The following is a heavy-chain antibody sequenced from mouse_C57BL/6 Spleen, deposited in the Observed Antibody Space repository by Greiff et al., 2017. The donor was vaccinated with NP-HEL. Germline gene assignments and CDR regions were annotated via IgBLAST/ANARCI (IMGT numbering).Heavy chain of an antibody. D-gene: IGHD1-1*01. V-gene: IGHV1-82*01. CDR3: ARDITTVVATRYFDV. J-gene: IGHJ1*03. Sequence: QVQLQQSGPELVKPGASVKISCKASGYAFSSSWMNWVKQRPGKGLEWIGRIYPGDGDPNYNGKFKGKATLTADKSSSTAYMQLSSLTSEDSAVYFCARDITTVVATRYFDVWGTGTTVTVSS. CDR2: IYPGDGDP. CDR1: GYAFSSSW.